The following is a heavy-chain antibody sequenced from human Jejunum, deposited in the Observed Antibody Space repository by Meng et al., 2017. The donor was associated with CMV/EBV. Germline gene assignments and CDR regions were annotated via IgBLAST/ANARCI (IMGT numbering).Heavy chain of an antibody. Sequence: SWIRQPPGKGLEWMGHVYYSGSATYSPSLRSRVSISLDMSKNQFSLKLRSVTAADTAMYYCARDRYCLNGVCYLIPDSYYYGMDVWGQGTTVTVSS. CDR3: ARDRYCLNGVCYLIPDSYYYGMDV. D-gene: IGHD2-8*01. J-gene: IGHJ6*02. CDR2: VYYSGSA. V-gene: IGHV4-59*01.